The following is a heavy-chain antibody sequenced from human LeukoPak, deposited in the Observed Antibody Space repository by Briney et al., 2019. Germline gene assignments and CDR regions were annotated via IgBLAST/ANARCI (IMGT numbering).Heavy chain of an antibody. Sequence: GASVKVSFKASGYTFTSYYMHWVRQAPGQGLEWMGIINPSGGSTSYAQKFQGRVTMTRDTSTSTVYMELSSLRSEDTAVYYCARSNIMITFGGVIVIPGGGYGMDVWGQGTTVTVSS. J-gene: IGHJ6*02. V-gene: IGHV1-46*01. D-gene: IGHD3-16*02. CDR3: ARSNIMITFGGVIVIPGGGYGMDV. CDR1: GYTFTSYY. CDR2: INPSGGST.